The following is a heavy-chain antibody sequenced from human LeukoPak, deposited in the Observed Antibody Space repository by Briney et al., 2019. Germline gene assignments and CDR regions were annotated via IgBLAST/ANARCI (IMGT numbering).Heavy chain of an antibody. Sequence: ASVKVSCKASGGTFSSYAISWVRQAPGQGLEWMGRIIPILGIANYAQKFQGRVTMTTDTSTSTAYMELRSLRSDDTAVYYCARDRTMYYYGSGSYYMPFDYWGQGTLVTVSS. CDR2: IIPILGIA. CDR1: GGTFSSYA. V-gene: IGHV1-69*04. CDR3: ARDRTMYYYGSGSYYMPFDY. D-gene: IGHD3-10*01. J-gene: IGHJ4*02.